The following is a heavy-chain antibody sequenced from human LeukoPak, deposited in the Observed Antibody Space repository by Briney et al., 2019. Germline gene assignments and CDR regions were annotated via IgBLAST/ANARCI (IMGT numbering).Heavy chain of an antibody. Sequence: SETLSLTCTVSGGSISSGGYYWSWIRQHPGKGLEWIGYIYYSGSTYYNPSLKRRVTISVDTSKNQFSLKLSSVTAADTAVYYCARGRIPQNYGMDVWGQGTTVTVSS. CDR1: GGSISSGGYY. CDR2: IYYSGST. CDR3: ARGRIPQNYGMDV. D-gene: IGHD2-15*01. V-gene: IGHV4-31*03. J-gene: IGHJ6*02.